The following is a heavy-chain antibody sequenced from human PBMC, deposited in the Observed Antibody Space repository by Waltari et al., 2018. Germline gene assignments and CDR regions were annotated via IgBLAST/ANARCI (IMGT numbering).Heavy chain of an antibody. D-gene: IGHD6-19*01. J-gene: IGHJ4*02. CDR1: GYTFTSYG. V-gene: IGHV1-18*01. CDR2: ISAYNGNT. CDR3: ARLRPRPGEWLGHVDY. Sequence: QVHLVQSGAEVKKPGASVKVSCKASGYTFTSYGISWVRQAPGQGLEWMGWISAYNGNTNYAQKLQGRVTMTTDTSTSTAYMELRSLRSDDTAVYYCARLRPRPGEWLGHVDYWGQGTLATVSS.